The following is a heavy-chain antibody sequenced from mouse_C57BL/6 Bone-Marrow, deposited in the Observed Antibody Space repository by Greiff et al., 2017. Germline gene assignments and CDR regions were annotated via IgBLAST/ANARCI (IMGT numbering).Heavy chain of an antibody. CDR3: AITKLIYYYGSSYVDWDEYYFDY. CDR1: GYTFTSYW. CDR2: IHPSDSDT. D-gene: IGHD1-1*01. V-gene: IGHV1-74*01. Sequence: QVQLQQPGAELVKPGASVKVSCKASGYTFTSYWMHWVKQRPGQGLEWIGRIHPSDSDTNYNQKFKGKATLTVDKSSSTAYMQLSSLTSEDSVVYYCAITKLIYYYGSSYVDWDEYYFDYWGQGTTLTVSS. J-gene: IGHJ2*01.